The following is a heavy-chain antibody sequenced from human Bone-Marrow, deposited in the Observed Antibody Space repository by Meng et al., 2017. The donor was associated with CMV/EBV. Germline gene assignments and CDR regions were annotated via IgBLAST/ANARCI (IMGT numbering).Heavy chain of an antibody. D-gene: IGHD1-26*01. V-gene: IGHV4-61*08. Sequence: SETLSLTCTVYGASVSSDDYHWSWIRQPPGKELEWIGQIYNTGRDTFNPSLQSRVTISADTSKNQFSLKLTSVTTADTAVYFCVAYLVGIRGRGYWGQGTVVTVSS. CDR3: VAYLVGIRGRGY. CDR1: GASVSSDDYH. J-gene: IGHJ4*02. CDR2: IYNTGRD.